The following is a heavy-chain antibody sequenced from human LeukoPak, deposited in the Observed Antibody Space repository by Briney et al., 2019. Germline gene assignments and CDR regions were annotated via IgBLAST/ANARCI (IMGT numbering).Heavy chain of an antibody. J-gene: IGHJ4*02. V-gene: IGHV3-7*01. D-gene: IGHD3-3*01. CDR1: GFTFSSYW. CDR3: ASSGSYYDFWSDSQGLDY. Sequence: GGSLRLSCAASGFTFSSYWMSWVRQAPGKGLEWVANIKQDGSEKYYVDSVKGRFTISRDNAKNSLYLQMNSLRAEDTAVYYCASSGSYYDFWSDSQGLDYWGQGTLVTVSS. CDR2: IKQDGSEK.